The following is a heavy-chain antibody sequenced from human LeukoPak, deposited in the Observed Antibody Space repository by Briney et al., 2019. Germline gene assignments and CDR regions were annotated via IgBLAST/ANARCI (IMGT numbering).Heavy chain of an antibody. Sequence: GGSLRLFCAASGFTFDDYAMHWVRQAPGKGLEWVSGISWNSGSIGYADSVKGRFTISRDNAKNSLYLQMNSLRAEDTALYYCAKEGYQLLVYYYGMDVWGQGTTVTVSS. J-gene: IGHJ6*02. V-gene: IGHV3-9*01. CDR2: ISWNSGSI. CDR1: GFTFDDYA. D-gene: IGHD2-2*01. CDR3: AKEGYQLLVYYYGMDV.